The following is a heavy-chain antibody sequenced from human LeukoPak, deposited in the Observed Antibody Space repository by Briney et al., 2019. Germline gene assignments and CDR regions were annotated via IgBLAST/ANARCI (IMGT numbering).Heavy chain of an antibody. CDR2: IIPIFGTA. CDR3: ARDYHLTGDPQNWFDP. CDR1: GGTFSSYA. V-gene: IGHV1-69*01. Sequence: ASVKVSCKASGGTFSSYAISWVRQAPGQGLEWMGGIIPIFGTANYAQKFQGRVTITADESTSTAYMELSSLRSEDTAVYYCARDYHLTGDPQNWFDPGAREPWSPSPQ. D-gene: IGHD7-27*01. J-gene: IGHJ5*02.